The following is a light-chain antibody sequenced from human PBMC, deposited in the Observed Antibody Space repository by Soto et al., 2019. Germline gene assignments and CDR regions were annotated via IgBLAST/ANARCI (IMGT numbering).Light chain of an antibody. V-gene: IGLV4-69*01. CDR2: LNSDGSH. CDR1: SGHSSYA. J-gene: IGLJ3*02. CDR3: QTWGTGIWV. Sequence: QPVLTQSPSASGSLGASVKLTCTLSSGHSSYATAWHQQQPEKGPRYLMKLNSDGSHSKGDGIPDRFSGSSSGAERYLTISSLQSEDEADYYCQTWGTGIWVFGGGTKLTVL.